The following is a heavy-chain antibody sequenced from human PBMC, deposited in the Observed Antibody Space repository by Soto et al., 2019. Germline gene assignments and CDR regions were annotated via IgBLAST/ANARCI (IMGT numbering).Heavy chain of an antibody. V-gene: IGHV3-9*01. D-gene: IGHD6-19*01. CDR1: GFRFDDYD. CDR2: ISLQSVRK. CDR3: ARDKSSSKEKGAFDI. J-gene: IGHJ3*02. Sequence: EVQLVESGGGLVQPGWSLRLSCVGSGFRFDDYDMNWVRQAPGKGLEWVSSISLQSVRKGYADSVWGRFTISSDNGKNSLYLQMDSLRREDTAFYYCARDKSSSKEKGAFDIWGQGTIVTVSS.